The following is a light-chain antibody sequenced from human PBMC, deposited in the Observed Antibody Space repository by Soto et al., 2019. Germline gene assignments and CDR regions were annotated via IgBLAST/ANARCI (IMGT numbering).Light chain of an antibody. V-gene: IGKV3-15*01. CDR1: QSVSSN. CDR3: QQNNDWPWT. J-gene: IGKJ1*01. CDR2: GAS. Sequence: EIVMTQSPATLSVSAGERAILSCRAGQSVSSNLAWYQQKPGQAPRLLIYGASTRATGIPARFSGSGSGKEFTLTISSLQSEDFAVYYCQQNNDWPWTSGQGTKVEIK.